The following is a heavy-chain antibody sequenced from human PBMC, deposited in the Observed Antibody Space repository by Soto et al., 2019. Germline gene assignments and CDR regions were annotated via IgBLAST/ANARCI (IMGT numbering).Heavy chain of an antibody. CDR1: GGSISSGGYY. V-gene: IGHV4-31*03. D-gene: IGHD2-15*01. CDR2: SYYGGGT. J-gene: IGHJ4*02. CDR3: ARGGGRLGYCSGGSCTFDY. Sequence: QVQLQESGPGLVKPSQTLSLTCTVSGGSISSGGYYWSWIRQHPGKGLEWIGFSYYGGGTYYNPSLKWRVTVSVDTSKNHYSLKLSSVTAADTAVYYCARGGGRLGYCSGGSCTFDYWGQGTLVTVSS.